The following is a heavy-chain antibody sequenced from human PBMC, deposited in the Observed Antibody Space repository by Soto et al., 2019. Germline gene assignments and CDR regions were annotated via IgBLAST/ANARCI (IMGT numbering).Heavy chain of an antibody. CDR2: ISAYNGNT. CDR1: GYTVTIYG. V-gene: IGHV1-18*01. Sequence: QVQLVQSGSEVKKPGASVKVSCKASGYTVTIYGMSWVRQAPGQGLEWMGWISAYNGNTNHAQNFQGRVTMTTDTSTNTAYMELRSLRSDDTAVYYCARCYCSVRSCYSCWHFDLWGRRALVTASS. J-gene: IGHJ2*01. CDR3: ARCYCSVRSCYSCWHFDL. D-gene: IGHD2-15*01.